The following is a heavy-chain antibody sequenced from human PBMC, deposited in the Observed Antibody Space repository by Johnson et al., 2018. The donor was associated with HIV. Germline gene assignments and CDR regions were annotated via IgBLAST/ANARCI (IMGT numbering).Heavy chain of an antibody. Sequence: QVQLVESGGGVVQPGGSLRLSCAASGFSFSSYGMYWARQAPDKGLEWVAYIPFHGNQQYYGDSVKGRFTISRDNSRDTLFLAMNSLGVEDMAVYTCARARYTSDWYLYDAFDLWGQGTMVTVSS. CDR1: GFSFSSYG. V-gene: IGHV3-30*02. CDR3: ARARYTSDWYLYDAFDL. CDR2: IPFHGNQQ. D-gene: IGHD6-13*01. J-gene: IGHJ3*01.